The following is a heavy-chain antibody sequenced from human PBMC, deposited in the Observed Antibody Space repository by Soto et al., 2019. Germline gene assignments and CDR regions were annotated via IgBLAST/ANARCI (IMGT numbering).Heavy chain of an antibody. CDR2: ITGSSGST. CDR1: GFTFSSYA. V-gene: IGHV3-23*01. CDR3: AKSQWSGELQTFDY. D-gene: IGHD3-3*01. J-gene: IGHJ4*02. Sequence: GGSLRLSCAASGFTFSSYAMTWVRQAPGRGLEWVSGITGSSGSTYYADSVKGRFTISRDISKNTLYLQMNSLRAEDTAVYYCAKSQWSGELQTFDYWGQGTPVTVSS.